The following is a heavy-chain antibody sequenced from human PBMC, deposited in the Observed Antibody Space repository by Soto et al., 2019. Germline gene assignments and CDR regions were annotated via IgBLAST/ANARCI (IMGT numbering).Heavy chain of an antibody. CDR1: GFTFDNYA. CDR3: AKKRAGVGFSIFDN. CDR2: FNGRGGRT. V-gene: IGHV3-23*01. J-gene: IGHJ4*02. D-gene: IGHD3-3*02. Sequence: EVQLLESGGGLVQPGGSLRLSCATSGFTFDNYAMTWVRQAPGKGLEWVSTFNGRGGRTDYADSVKGRFTISRDNSKNMVFLQMDSLRGEDTAVYYCAKKRAGVGFSIFDNWGQGTLGSVSS.